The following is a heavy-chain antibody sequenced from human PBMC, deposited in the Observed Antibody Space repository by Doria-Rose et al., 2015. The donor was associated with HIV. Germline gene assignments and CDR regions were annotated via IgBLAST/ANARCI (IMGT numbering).Heavy chain of an antibody. J-gene: IGHJ4*02. V-gene: IGHV4-59*01. CDR1: GGSISHYY. CDR2: ILYTGST. CDR3: ARVLSGTYDY. D-gene: IGHD1-26*01. Sequence: QVQLQESGPGLVKPSETLSLTCSVSGGSISHYYWSWIQQPPGKGLEYIGDILYTGSTNYSPSLKSRVSISIDTSKNKFSLRLSSVTAADTAVYYCARVLSGTYDYWGQGTLVTVAS.